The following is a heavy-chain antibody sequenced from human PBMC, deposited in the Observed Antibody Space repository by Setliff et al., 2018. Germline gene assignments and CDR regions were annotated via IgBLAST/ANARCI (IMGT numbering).Heavy chain of an antibody. V-gene: IGHV1-2*02. CDR2: INSNGGDT. J-gene: IGHJ6*02. CDR1: GYIFSDHY. Sequence: ASVKVSCKASGYIFSDHYMHWVRQAPGKGLEWMGGINSNGGDTNYAQTFEGRLTLTRDTSIRTTYMELATLRSEDTAVYYCARARHFGMDVWGQGTTVTVSS. CDR3: ARARHFGMDV.